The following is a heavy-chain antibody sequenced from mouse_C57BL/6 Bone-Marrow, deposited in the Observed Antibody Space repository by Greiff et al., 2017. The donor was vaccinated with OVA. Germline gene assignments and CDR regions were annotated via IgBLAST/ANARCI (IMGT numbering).Heavy chain of an antibody. CDR2: INYDGSST. CDR3: ARVNYYGDVFDY. J-gene: IGHJ2*01. Sequence: DVKLVESEGGLVQPGSSMKLSCTASGFTFSDYYMAWVRQVPEKGLEWVANINYDGSSTYYLDSLKSRFIISRDNAKNILYLQMSSLKSEDTATYYCARVNYYGDVFDYWGQGTTLTVSS. CDR1: GFTFSDYY. D-gene: IGHD2-13*01. V-gene: IGHV5-16*01.